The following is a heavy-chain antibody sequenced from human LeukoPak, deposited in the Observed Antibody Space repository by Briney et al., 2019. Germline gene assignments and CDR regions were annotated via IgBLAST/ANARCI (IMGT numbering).Heavy chain of an antibody. J-gene: IGHJ4*02. CDR1: GESFSGYY. CDR2: INHSGST. D-gene: IGHD2-2*01. CDR3: ASTERCSTTCPLDY. Sequence: SETLSLTCTVYGESFSGYYWSWIRQPPGKGLEWIGEINHSGSTNDNPSLKSRVIISLDTSKNLFSLKLTSMTAADTAVYYCASTERCSTTCPLDYWGQGTLVTVSS. V-gene: IGHV4-34*01.